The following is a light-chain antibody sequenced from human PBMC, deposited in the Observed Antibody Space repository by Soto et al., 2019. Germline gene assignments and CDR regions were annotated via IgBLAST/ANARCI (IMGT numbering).Light chain of an antibody. Sequence: QSVLTQPASVSGSPGQSITISCTGTSSDVGGYNYVSWYQQHPGKAPKLMIYDVSNRPSGVSNRFSGSKSGNTASLTISGLQAEDEADYYCSSHTSSSTPCVFGTGTKVTVL. V-gene: IGLV2-14*01. J-gene: IGLJ1*01. CDR3: SSHTSSSTPCV. CDR2: DVS. CDR1: SSDVGGYNY.